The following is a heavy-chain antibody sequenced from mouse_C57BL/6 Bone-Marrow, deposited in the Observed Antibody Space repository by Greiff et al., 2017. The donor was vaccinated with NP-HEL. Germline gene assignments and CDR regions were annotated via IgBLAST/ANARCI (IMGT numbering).Heavy chain of an antibody. V-gene: IGHV5-12*01. CDR1: GFTFSDYY. Sequence: EVQGVESGGGLVQPGGSLKLSCAASGFTFSDYYMYWVRQTPAKRLEWVAYISHGGGSTYYPDTVKGRFTISRDNAKNTLYLQMSRLKSEDTAMYYCASPYDGYYDLFAYWGQGTLVTVSA. CDR2: ISHGGGST. CDR3: ASPYDGYYDLFAY. D-gene: IGHD2-3*01. J-gene: IGHJ3*01.